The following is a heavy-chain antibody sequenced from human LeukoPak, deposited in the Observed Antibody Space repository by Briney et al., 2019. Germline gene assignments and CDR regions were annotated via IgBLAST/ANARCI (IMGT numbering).Heavy chain of an antibody. CDR2: ITGSGGST. J-gene: IGHJ4*02. V-gene: IGHV3-23*01. Sequence: PGGSLRLSCAASGFTFSSYAMSWVRQDPGKGLEWVSAITGSGGSTYYADSVKGRFTISRDNSNNTLYLQMNSLRAEDTAVYFCAKYAVGQWLVDYWGQGTLVTVSS. CDR1: GFTFSSYA. CDR3: AKYAVGQWLVDY. D-gene: IGHD6-19*01.